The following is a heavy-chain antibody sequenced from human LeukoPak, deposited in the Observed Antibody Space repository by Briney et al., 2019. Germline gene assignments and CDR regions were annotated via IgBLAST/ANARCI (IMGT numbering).Heavy chain of an antibody. V-gene: IGHV3-48*01. CDR2: ISSSSSTI. J-gene: IGHJ4*02. D-gene: IGHD3-10*01. Sequence: GGSLRLSCEASGFTFSNYSMNWVRQAPGKGLEWVSYISSSSSTIYYADSVKGRFTISRDNAKNSLYLQMNSLRAEDTAVYYCARDFGGCNDYWGQGTLVTVSS. CDR3: ARDFGGCNDY. CDR1: GFTFSNYS.